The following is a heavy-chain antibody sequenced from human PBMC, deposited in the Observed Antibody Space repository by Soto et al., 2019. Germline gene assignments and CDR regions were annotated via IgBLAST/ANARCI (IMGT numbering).Heavy chain of an antibody. J-gene: IGHJ6*02. V-gene: IGHV3-53*04. CDR1: GFTISSYA. CDR3: ARDPYYDSSGYLASNGMDV. CDR2: IYSDGST. Sequence: PGGSLRLSCAASGFTISSYAMSWVRQAPGKGLEWVSVIYSDGSTYYADSVKGRFTISRHNSKNTLYLQMNSLRAEDTAVYYCARDPYYDSSGYLASNGMDVWGQGTTVNVSS. D-gene: IGHD3-22*01.